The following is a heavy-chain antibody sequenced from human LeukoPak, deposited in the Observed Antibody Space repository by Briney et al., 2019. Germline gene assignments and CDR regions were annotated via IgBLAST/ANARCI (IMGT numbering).Heavy chain of an antibody. J-gene: IGHJ6*04. CDR2: ISSSGSTI. CDR3: AELGITMIGGV. D-gene: IGHD3-10*02. Sequence: PGGSLRLSRAASGFTFSSYEMNWVRQAPGKGLEWVPYISSSGSTIYYADSVKGRFTISRDNAKNSLYLQMNSLRAEDTAVYYCAELGITMIGGVWGKGTTVTISS. CDR1: GFTFSSYE. V-gene: IGHV3-48*03.